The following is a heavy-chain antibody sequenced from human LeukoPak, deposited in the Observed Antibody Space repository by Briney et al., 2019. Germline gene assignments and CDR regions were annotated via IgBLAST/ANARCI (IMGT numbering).Heavy chain of an antibody. V-gene: IGHV3-48*04. CDR3: ARDYYDSSGYYYGGY. J-gene: IGHJ4*02. Sequence: GGSLRLSCAASGFTFSSYSMNWVRQAPGKGLEWVSYISSSSTTIYYADSVKGRFTISRDNVKNSLYLQMNSLRPEDTAVYYCARDYYDSSGYYYGGYWGQGTLVTVSS. D-gene: IGHD3-22*01. CDR2: ISSSSTTI. CDR1: GFTFSSYS.